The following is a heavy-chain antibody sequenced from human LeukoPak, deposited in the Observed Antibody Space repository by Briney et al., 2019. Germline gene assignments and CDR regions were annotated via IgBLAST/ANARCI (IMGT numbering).Heavy chain of an antibody. CDR2: ISAYNGNT. CDR1: GYTFTSYG. D-gene: IGHD6-13*01. CDR3: ARDTTGYSSSWYYYYYYMDV. V-gene: IGHV1-18*01. Sequence: GASVKVSCKASGYTFTSYGISWVRQAPGQGLEWMGWISAYNGNTNYAQKLQGRVTMTTDTSTSTAYMELRSLRSDDTAVYYCARDTTGYSSSWYYYYYYMDVWGKGTTVTVSS. J-gene: IGHJ6*03.